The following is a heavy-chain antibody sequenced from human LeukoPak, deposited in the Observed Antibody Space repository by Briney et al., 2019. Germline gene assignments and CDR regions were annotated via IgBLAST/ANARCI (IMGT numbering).Heavy chain of an antibody. CDR1: GGTFSSYA. D-gene: IGHD3-9*01. Sequence: SVKVFCTASGGTFSSYAISWVRQAPGQGLEWMGGIIPIFGTANYAQKFQGRVTITADESTSTAYMELSSLRSEDTAVYYCARGDILTGRANYYFDYWGQGTLVTVSS. J-gene: IGHJ4*02. CDR3: ARGDILTGRANYYFDY. V-gene: IGHV1-69*13. CDR2: IIPIFGTA.